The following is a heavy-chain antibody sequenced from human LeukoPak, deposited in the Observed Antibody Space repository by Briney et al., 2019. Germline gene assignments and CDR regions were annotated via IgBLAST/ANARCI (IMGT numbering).Heavy chain of an antibody. CDR2: ISYDGSNK. Sequence: GGSLRLSCAASGFTFSSYGMHWVRQAPGKGLEWVAVISYDGSNKYYADSVKGRFTISRDNSKNTLYLQMNSLRAEDTAVYYCAKEANVYDILTGAHYWGQGTLVTVSS. V-gene: IGHV3-30*18. D-gene: IGHD3-9*01. J-gene: IGHJ4*02. CDR1: GFTFSSYG. CDR3: AKEANVYDILTGAHY.